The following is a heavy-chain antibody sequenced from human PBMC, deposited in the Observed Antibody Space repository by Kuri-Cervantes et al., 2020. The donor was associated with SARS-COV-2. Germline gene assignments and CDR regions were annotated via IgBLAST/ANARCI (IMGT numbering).Heavy chain of an antibody. CDR1: GFTFSSYS. V-gene: IGHV3-48*02. CDR2: ISSSSSTT. CDR3: ARQYYDILTGYYLYGVDV. Sequence: GGSLRLSCAASGFTFSSYSMNWVRQAPGKGLEWVSYISSSSSTTYYADSVKGRFTISRDNAKNSLYLQMNSLRDEDTAVYYCARQYYDILTGYYLYGVDVWGQGTTVTVSS. D-gene: IGHD3-9*01. J-gene: IGHJ6*02.